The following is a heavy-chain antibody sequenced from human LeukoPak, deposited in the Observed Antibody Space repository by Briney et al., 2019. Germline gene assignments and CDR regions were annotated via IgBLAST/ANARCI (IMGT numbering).Heavy chain of an antibody. CDR2: ISSSGSTI. CDR1: GFTFSSYE. CDR3: ASQTSAKGFDG. J-gene: IGHJ4*02. Sequence: GGSLRLSCAASGFTFSSYEMNWVRQAPGKGLEWVSYISSSGSTIYYADSVKGRFTISRDNAKNSLYLQMNSLRAEDTAVYYCASQTSAKGFDGWGQGTLVTVSS. V-gene: IGHV3-48*03. D-gene: IGHD4/OR15-4a*01.